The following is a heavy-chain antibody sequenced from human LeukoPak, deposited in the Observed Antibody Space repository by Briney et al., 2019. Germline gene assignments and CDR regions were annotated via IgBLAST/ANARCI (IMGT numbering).Heavy chain of an antibody. J-gene: IGHJ4*02. D-gene: IGHD3-16*01. CDR2: ISDGGTYK. CDR1: GFTFSTYA. V-gene: IGHV3-30*04. CDR3: AKGGRMITLGGVTGVY. Sequence: GGSLRLSCAASGFTFSTYAMHWVRQAPGKGLEWVAVISDGGTYKYYADSVKGRFTISRDNSKNTLYLQMNSLRAEDTAVYYCAKGGRMITLGGVTGVYWGQGTLVTVSS.